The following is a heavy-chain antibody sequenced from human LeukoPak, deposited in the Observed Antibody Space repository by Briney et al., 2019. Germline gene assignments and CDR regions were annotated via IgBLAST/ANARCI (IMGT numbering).Heavy chain of an antibody. CDR3: AREFSSSIAARRVIDY. CDR2: IYYSGST. CDR1: GDSVSSTTYS. J-gene: IGHJ4*02. Sequence: SETLSLTCSLSGDSVSSTTYSWGLIRQHPGKGLEWIGYIYYSGSTYYNPSLKSRVTISVDTSKNQFSLKLSSVTAADTAVYYCAREFSSSIAARRVIDYWGQGTLVTVSS. V-gene: IGHV4-31*03. D-gene: IGHD6-6*01.